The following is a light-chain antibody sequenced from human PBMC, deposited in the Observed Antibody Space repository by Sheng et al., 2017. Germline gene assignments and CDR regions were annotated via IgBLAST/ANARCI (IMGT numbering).Light chain of an antibody. CDR1: QDLTKNY. CDR2: GAS. Sequence: VLTQFPRHPRLCLLGKGANLSCRASQDLTKNYLSWYQQNLGQAPRLLIYGASIRATGVPDRFSGSWSGTDFTLTISRLEPEDFAVYFCQQFGRTFGPGTTVDIK. CDR3: QQFGRT. V-gene: IGKV3-20*01. J-gene: IGKJ3*01.